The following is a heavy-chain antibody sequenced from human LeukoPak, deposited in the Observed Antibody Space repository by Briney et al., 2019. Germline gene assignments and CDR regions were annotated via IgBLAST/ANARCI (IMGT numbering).Heavy chain of an antibody. J-gene: IGHJ4*02. CDR2: INHSGST. D-gene: IGHD6-19*01. V-gene: IGHV4-34*01. Sequence: SETLSLTCAVYGGSFNGYYWSWIRQAPGKGLEWIGEINHSGSTNYNPSLKSRVTISLDTSKNQFSLKLTSVTAADTAVYYCARAPPSGWYSFDYWGQGTLVTVSS. CDR1: GGSFNGYY. CDR3: ARAPPSGWYSFDY.